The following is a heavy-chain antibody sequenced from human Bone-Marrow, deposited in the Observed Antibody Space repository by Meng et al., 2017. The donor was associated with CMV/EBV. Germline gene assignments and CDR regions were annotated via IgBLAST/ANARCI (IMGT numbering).Heavy chain of an antibody. V-gene: IGHV3-21*01. CDR1: GFMFSGYS. CDR2: ISSSSRYI. J-gene: IGHJ4*02. CDR3: AREYSYGPFDY. D-gene: IGHD5-18*01. Sequence: GESLKISCAASGFMFSGYSMNWVRQAPGKGLEWVSMISSSSRYIYYADSVKGRFTISRDNAENSLYLQMNNLRAEDTAVYYCAREYSYGPFDYWGQGMLVTVSS.